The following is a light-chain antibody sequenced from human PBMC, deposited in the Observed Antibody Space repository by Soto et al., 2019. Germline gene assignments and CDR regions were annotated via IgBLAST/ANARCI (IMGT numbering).Light chain of an antibody. J-gene: IGLJ1*01. Sequence: QSALTQPPSASGSPGQSVTISCTGTSSDVGGYNYVSWYQQHPGKAPKLMIYEVSKRPSGVPDRFSGSKSGNTAPLTVSGLQAEDEADYYCSSYAGSNYYVFGTGTKLTVL. CDR3: SSYAGSNYYV. CDR1: SSDVGGYNY. V-gene: IGLV2-8*01. CDR2: EVS.